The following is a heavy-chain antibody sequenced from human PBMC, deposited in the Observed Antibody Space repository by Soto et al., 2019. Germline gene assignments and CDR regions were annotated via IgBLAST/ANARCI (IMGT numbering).Heavy chain of an antibody. D-gene: IGHD4-17*01. J-gene: IGHJ6*02. V-gene: IGHV3-30-3*01. Sequence: GGSLRLSCAASGFTFSSYAMHWVRQAPGKGLEWVAVISYDGSNKYYADSVKGRFTISRDNSKNTLYLQMNGLRAGDTAVYYCAGIDYGDSETYYYYGMDVWGQGTTVTVSS. CDR2: ISYDGSNK. CDR3: AGIDYGDSETYYYYGMDV. CDR1: GFTFSSYA.